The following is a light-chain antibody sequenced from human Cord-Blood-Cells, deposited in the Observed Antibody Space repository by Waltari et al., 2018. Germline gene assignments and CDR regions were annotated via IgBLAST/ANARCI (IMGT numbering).Light chain of an antibody. CDR2: AAS. J-gene: IGKJ1*01. CDR3: QQSYSTPWT. CDR1: QSISSY. Sequence: DIQMTQSPSSLSASVGDRVTIPCRASQSISSYLNWYQQKPGKAPKLLIYAASSFQSGVPSRFSGSGSGTEFTLTIRSLQPEDFATYYCQQSYSTPWTFGQGTKVEIK. V-gene: IGKV1-39*01.